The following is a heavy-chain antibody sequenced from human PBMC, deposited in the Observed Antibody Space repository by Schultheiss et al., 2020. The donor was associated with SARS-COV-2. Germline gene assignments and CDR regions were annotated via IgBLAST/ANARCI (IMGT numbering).Heavy chain of an antibody. D-gene: IGHD5-12*01. J-gene: IGHJ6*02. CDR1: GFTFSNYA. CDR3: ARGPAVVATIGGWYYYYGMDV. Sequence: GGSLRLSCAASGFTFSNYAMTWVRQAPGKGLEWVSAISGSGGKTYYADSVKGRFTISRDNSKNTLYLQMNSLRAEDTAVYYCARGPAVVATIGGWYYYYGMDVWGQGTTVTVSS. V-gene: IGHV3-23*01. CDR2: ISGSGGKT.